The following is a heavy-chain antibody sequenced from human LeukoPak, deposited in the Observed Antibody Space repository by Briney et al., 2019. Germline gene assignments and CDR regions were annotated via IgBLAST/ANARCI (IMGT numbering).Heavy chain of an antibody. J-gene: IGHJ4*02. CDR1: GLSSSNYW. Sequence: GGSLRLSCVASGLSSSNYWMNWVRQAPGKGLEWVANIRPDGGEQFYVDSVKGRFTISRDNADNSLYLQLTSLRPEDTAVYYCAREHKTFDYWGQGILVTVSS. V-gene: IGHV3-7*03. CDR2: IRPDGGEQ. CDR3: AREHKTFDY.